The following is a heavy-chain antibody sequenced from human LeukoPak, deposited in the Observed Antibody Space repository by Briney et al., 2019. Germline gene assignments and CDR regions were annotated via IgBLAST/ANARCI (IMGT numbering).Heavy chain of an antibody. CDR2: INHSGST. J-gene: IGHJ4*02. V-gene: IGHV4-34*01. CDR1: SGSFSSYY. CDR3: ARGAAGTAMPYFDN. D-gene: IGHD5-18*01. Sequence: SETLSLTCAVYSGSFSSYYWSWIRQPPGKGLEWIGEINHSGSTNYNPSLKSRVTISVDTSKNQFSLRLNSVTAADTPVYYCARGAAGTAMPYFDNWGQGTLVTVSS.